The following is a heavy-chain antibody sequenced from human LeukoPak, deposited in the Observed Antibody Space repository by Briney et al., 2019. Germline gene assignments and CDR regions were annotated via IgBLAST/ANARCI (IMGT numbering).Heavy chain of an antibody. CDR2: ISAYKGNT. J-gene: IGHJ4*02. D-gene: IGHD2-15*01. CDR1: GYTFTTYG. CDR3: ARKASRVGTFDY. V-gene: IGHV1-18*01. Sequence: ASVKVSCKASGYTFTTYGISWVRQAPGQGLEWMGWISAYKGNTNYAQKLQGRVTMTTDTSTSTAYMELRSLRSDDTAVYYCARKASRVGTFDYWGQGTLVTVSS.